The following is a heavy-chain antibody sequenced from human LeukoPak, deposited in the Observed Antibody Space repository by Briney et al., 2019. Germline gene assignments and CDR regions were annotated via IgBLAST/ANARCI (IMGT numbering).Heavy chain of an antibody. J-gene: IGHJ4*02. CDR3: AGDRGTGGVALFDY. V-gene: IGHV4-59*01. Sequence: SETLSLTCTVSGGSISSYYWSWIRRPPGKGLEWIGYIYYSGSTNYNPSLKSRVTISVDTSKNQFSLKLSSVTAADTAVYYCAGDRGTGGVALFDYWGQGTLVTVSS. CDR2: IYYSGST. D-gene: IGHD3-3*01. CDR1: GGSISSYY.